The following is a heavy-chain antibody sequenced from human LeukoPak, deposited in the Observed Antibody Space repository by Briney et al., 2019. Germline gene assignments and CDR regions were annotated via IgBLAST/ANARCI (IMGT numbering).Heavy chain of an antibody. V-gene: IGHV1-2*02. CDR2: INPNSGGT. Sequence: ASVKVSCKASGYTFTGYYMHWVRQAPGQGLEWMGWINPNSGGTNYAQKFQGRVTMTRDTSISTAYMELSKLRSDDTAVYYCARDLLPLFYDSSGYYPIEFDYWGQGTLVTVSS. CDR1: GYTFTGYY. D-gene: IGHD3-22*01. CDR3: ARDLLPLFYDSSGYYPIEFDY. J-gene: IGHJ4*02.